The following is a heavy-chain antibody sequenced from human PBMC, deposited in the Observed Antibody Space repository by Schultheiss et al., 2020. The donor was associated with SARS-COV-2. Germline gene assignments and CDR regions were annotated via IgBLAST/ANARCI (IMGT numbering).Heavy chain of an antibody. CDR2: IWYDGSNK. CDR3: ARDTWRTTAMVIPDY. D-gene: IGHD5-18*01. V-gene: IGHV3-33*01. CDR1: GFTFSSYG. Sequence: GESLKISCAASGFTFSSYGMHWVRQAPGKGLEWVAVIWYDGSNKYYADSVKGRFTISRDNSKNTLYLQMNSLRAEDTAVYYCARDTWRTTAMVIPDYWGQGTLVTVSS. J-gene: IGHJ4*02.